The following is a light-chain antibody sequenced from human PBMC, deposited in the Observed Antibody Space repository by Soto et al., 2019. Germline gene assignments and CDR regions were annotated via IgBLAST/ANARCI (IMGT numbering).Light chain of an antibody. CDR1: SSDVGGYNY. CDR3: SSYTSSRMVV. V-gene: IGLV2-14*01. CDR2: EVS. Sequence: QSALTQPASVSGSPGQSITISCTGASSDVGGYNYVSWYQQHPGKVPKLMIYEVSNRPSGVSNRFSGSKSGNTASLTISGLQAEDEAYYYCSSYTSSRMVVFGGGTQLTVL. J-gene: IGLJ2*01.